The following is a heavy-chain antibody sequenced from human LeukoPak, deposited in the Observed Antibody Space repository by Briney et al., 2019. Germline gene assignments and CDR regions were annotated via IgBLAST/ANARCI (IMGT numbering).Heavy chain of an antibody. Sequence: SETLSLTCTVSGGSISSYYWSWIRQPPGKGLEWIGYIYTTGSTNYNPSLKSRVTISVDTSKNQFSLKLSSVTAPDTAVYYCARHAGPYNWNCGFFDYWGQGTLVTVSS. CDR1: GGSISSYY. J-gene: IGHJ4*02. CDR3: ARHAGPYNWNCGFFDY. V-gene: IGHV4-4*09. CDR2: IYTTGST. D-gene: IGHD1-7*01.